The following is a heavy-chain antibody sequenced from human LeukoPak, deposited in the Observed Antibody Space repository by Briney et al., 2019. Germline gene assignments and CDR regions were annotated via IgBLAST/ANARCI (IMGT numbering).Heavy chain of an antibody. CDR2: IWYDGSNK. CDR3: ARGEYYYDSSGSDY. V-gene: IGHV3-33*01. J-gene: IGHJ4*02. CDR1: GFTFSSYG. D-gene: IGHD3-22*01. Sequence: PGRSLRLSCAASGFTFSSYGMHWVRQAPGKGLEWVAVIWYDGSNKYYADSVKGRFTISRDNSKSTLYLQMNSLRAEDTAVYYCARGEYYYDSSGSDYWGQGTLVTVSS.